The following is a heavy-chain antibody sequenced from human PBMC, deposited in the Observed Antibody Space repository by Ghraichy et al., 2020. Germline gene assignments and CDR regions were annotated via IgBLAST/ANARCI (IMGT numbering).Heavy chain of an antibody. Sequence: ASVKVSCKASGYTFTGYYMHWVRQAPGQGLEWMGWINPYSGGTNYAQKFQGRVTMTRDTSISTAYMELSGLRSEDTAVYYCARAVAVAEDYYYGMDVWGQGTTVTVSS. V-gene: IGHV1-2*02. CDR2: INPYSGGT. J-gene: IGHJ6*02. D-gene: IGHD6-19*01. CDR1: GYTFTGYY. CDR3: ARAVAVAEDYYYGMDV.